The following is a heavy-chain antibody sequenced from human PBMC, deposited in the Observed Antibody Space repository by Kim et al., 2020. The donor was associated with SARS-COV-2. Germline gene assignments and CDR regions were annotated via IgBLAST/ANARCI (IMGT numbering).Heavy chain of an antibody. CDR2: IYYNGRT. CDR1: GGSIRHTSYY. Sequence: SETLSLTCSVSGGSIRHTSYYWAWIRQPPGKGLQWIGGIYYNGRTYYNPSFESPVTISVDTSKDQFSLKLSSVTAADTAMYYCARVSGVQWLVGNYFFDYWGQGTLVTVSA. D-gene: IGHD6-19*01. CDR3: ARVSGVQWLVGNYFFDY. J-gene: IGHJ4*02. V-gene: IGHV4-39*01.